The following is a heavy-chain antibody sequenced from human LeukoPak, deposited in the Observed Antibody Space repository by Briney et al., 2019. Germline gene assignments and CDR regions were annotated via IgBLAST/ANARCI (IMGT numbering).Heavy chain of an antibody. CDR3: ARHLSGVTGYTYGRGIDY. CDR1: GFMFSNYW. V-gene: IGHV3-7*01. Sequence: GGSLRLSCAASGFMFSNYWMSWVRQAPGKGLEWVANIKQDGSESRYVDSVKGRFTISRDNAKKSLYLQMNSLRAEDMAVYYCARHLSGVTGYTYGRGIDYWGQGTLVTVSS. CDR2: IKQDGSES. D-gene: IGHD5-18*01. J-gene: IGHJ4*02.